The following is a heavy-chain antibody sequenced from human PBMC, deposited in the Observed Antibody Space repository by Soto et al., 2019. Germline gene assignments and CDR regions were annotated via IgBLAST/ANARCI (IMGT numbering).Heavy chain of an antibody. J-gene: IGHJ6*02. Sequence: ASVKVSCKASGGTFSSYAISWVRQAPGQGLEWMGGIIPIFGTANYAQKFQGRVTITADESTSTAYMELSSLRSEDTAVYYCARVGGDLIVDCSSTSCPKNYYYGMDVWGQGTTVTVS. V-gene: IGHV1-69*13. CDR3: ARVGGDLIVDCSSTSCPKNYYYGMDV. CDR2: IIPIFGTA. CDR1: GGTFSSYA. D-gene: IGHD2-2*01.